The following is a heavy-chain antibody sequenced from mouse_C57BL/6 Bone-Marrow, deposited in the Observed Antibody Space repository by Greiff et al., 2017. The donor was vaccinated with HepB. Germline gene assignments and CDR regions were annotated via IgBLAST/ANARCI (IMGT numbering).Heavy chain of an antibody. CDR2: ISDGGSYT. Sequence: VKLVESGGGLVKPGGSLKLSCAASGFTFSSYAMSWVRQTPEKRLEWVATISDGGSYTYYPDNVKGRFTITRDNAKNNLYLQMSHLKSEDTAMYYCASLIYYYGRFAYWGQGTLVTVSA. CDR3: ASLIYYYGRFAY. V-gene: IGHV5-4*03. CDR1: GFTFSSYA. D-gene: IGHD1-1*01. J-gene: IGHJ3*01.